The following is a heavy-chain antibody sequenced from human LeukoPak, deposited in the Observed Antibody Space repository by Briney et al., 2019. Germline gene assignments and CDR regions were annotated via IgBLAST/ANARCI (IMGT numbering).Heavy chain of an antibody. Sequence: GGSLRLSCAASGFTFDDYAMHWVRHAPGKGLEWVSGISWNSGSIAYADSVKGRFPISRDNAKNYLYLQMNSLRAEDTALYDCAKAQRMLEWLSPGDYWGQGTLVSVSS. D-gene: IGHD3-3*01. CDR2: ISWNSGSI. CDR3: AKAQRMLEWLSPGDY. CDR1: GFTFDDYA. V-gene: IGHV3-9*01. J-gene: IGHJ4*02.